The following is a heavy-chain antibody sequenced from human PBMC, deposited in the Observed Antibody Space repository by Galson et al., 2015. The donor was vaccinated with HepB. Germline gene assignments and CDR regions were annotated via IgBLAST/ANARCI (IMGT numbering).Heavy chain of an antibody. D-gene: IGHD2-21*02. V-gene: IGHV3-21*01. CDR3: ARDVAYCGGDCYSGLTPDAFDL. J-gene: IGHJ3*01. Sequence: SLRLSCAAFDFTLNTYSMNWVRQAPGKGLEWVSSITSRGTYIYYADSVRGRFSISRDNTKNSLYLQMNSLRADDAAVYYCARDVAYCGGDCYSGLTPDAFDLWGQGTMVTVSS. CDR2: ITSRGTYI. CDR1: DFTLNTYS.